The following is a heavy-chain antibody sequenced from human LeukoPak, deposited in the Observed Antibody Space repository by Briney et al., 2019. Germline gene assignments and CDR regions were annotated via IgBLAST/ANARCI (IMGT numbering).Heavy chain of an antibody. CDR2: IFYSGST. CDR1: GGSISTSNYY. CDR3: AREPYYYDSSGSNAFDL. Sequence: SETLSLTCTVSGGSISTSNYYWGWIRQPPGKGLEWIGNIFYSGSTYYSPSLRSRVTISLDTSKSQFSLKLSSVTAADTAVYYCAREPYYYDSSGSNAFDLWGQGTMLTVSS. D-gene: IGHD3-22*01. J-gene: IGHJ3*01. V-gene: IGHV4-39*07.